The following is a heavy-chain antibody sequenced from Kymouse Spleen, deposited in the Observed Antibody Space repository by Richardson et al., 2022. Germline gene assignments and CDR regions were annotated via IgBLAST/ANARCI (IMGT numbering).Heavy chain of an antibody. V-gene: IGHV4-34*01. Sequence: QVQLQQWGAGLLKPSETLSLTCAVYGGSFSGYYWSWIRQPPGKGLEWIGEINHSGSTNYNPSLKSRVTISVDTSKNQFSLKLSSVTAADTAVYYCARNWNYVGYFDYWGQGTLVTVSS. CDR3: ARNWNYVGYFDY. J-gene: IGHJ4*02. D-gene: IGHD1-7*01. CDR1: GGSFSGYY. CDR2: INHSGST.